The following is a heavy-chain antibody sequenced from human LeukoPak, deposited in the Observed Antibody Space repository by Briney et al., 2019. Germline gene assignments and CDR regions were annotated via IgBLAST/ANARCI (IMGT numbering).Heavy chain of an antibody. CDR1: GGSISSYY. CDR3: ARRIVGPLILGRFPDWFDP. Sequence: PSETLSLTCTVSGGSISSYYWSWIRQPPGQGLEWIGYIYYSGSTNYNPSLKSRVTISVDTSKNQFSLKLSSVTAADTAVYYCARRIVGPLILGRFPDWFDPWGQGTLVTVSS. J-gene: IGHJ5*02. CDR2: IYYSGST. D-gene: IGHD3-3*01. V-gene: IGHV4-59*08.